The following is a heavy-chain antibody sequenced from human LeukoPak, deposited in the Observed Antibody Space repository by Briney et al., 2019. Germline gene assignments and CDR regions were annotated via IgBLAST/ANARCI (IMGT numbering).Heavy chain of an antibody. CDR2: IYADGST. CDR3: AKRSVPGRPGY. Sequence: GGSLRLSCAASGFIVSDNDIKWVRQAPGKGLEWVSLIYADGSTHYADSVRGRFSISRDNSQNTVYLQMNSLRGEDTAVYFCAKRSVPGRPGYWGQGTLVTVSS. CDR1: GFIVSDND. D-gene: IGHD3-3*01. J-gene: IGHJ4*02. V-gene: IGHV3-66*04.